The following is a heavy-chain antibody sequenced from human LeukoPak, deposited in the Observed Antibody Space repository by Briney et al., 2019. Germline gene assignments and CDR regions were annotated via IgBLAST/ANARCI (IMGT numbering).Heavy chain of an antibody. CDR2: IYPGDSDT. Sequence: GGSLKISCKGSGYSFTSYWIGWVRQMPGKGLEGMGIIYPGDSDTRYSPSFQGQVTISADKSSSTGYLEWSSLKASDTAMYYCARQDSYGPLYYFDYWGQGTLVTVSS. J-gene: IGHJ4*02. V-gene: IGHV5-51*01. D-gene: IGHD5-18*01. CDR3: ARQDSYGPLYYFDY. CDR1: GYSFTSYW.